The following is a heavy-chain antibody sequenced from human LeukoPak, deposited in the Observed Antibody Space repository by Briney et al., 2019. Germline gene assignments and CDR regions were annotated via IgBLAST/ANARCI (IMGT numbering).Heavy chain of an antibody. V-gene: IGHV3-64*01. Sequence: GGSLRLSCAASGFIFSTYAMHWVRQAPGKGLEYVSGISGNGGYTDYANSVKGRFTISRDNFKNTLYLQMGSLRAEDMAVYYCARDLFSGAEMATFDYWGQGTLVTVSS. J-gene: IGHJ4*02. D-gene: IGHD5-24*01. CDR2: ISGNGGYT. CDR1: GFIFSTYA. CDR3: ARDLFSGAEMATFDY.